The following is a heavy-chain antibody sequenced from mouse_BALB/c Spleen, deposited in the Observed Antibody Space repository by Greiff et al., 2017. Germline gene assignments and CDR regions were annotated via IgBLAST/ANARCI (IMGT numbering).Heavy chain of an antibody. CDR1: GFTFTDYY. V-gene: IGHV7-3*02. J-gene: IGHJ3*01. CDR3: ASSYYGNFAY. D-gene: IGHD2-10*01. CDR2: IRNKANGYTT. Sequence: EVKLVESGGGLVQPGGSLRLSCATSGFTFTDYYMSWVRQPPGKALEWLGFIRNKANGYTTEYSASVKGRFTISRDNSQSILYLQMNTLRAEDSATYYCASSYYGNFAYWGQGTLVTVSA.